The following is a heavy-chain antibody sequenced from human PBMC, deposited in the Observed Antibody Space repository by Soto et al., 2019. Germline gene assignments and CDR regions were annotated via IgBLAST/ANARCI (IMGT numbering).Heavy chain of an antibody. CDR2: ISSSGYI. Sequence: GSPRLSCAASGFNFNSYTINWVRQAPGKRLEWLSSISSSGYIFSTDSVRGRFTISRDNAKNSVYLQINSLRAEDTAVYYCAKVLYSSGWYGYYYYYGMDVWGQGTTVTVSS. J-gene: IGHJ6*02. CDR3: AKVLYSSGWYGYYYYYGMDV. CDR1: GFNFNSYT. D-gene: IGHD6-19*01. V-gene: IGHV3-21*04.